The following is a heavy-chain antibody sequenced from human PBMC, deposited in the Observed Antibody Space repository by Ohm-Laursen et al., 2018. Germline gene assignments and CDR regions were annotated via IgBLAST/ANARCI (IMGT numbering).Heavy chain of an antibody. J-gene: IGHJ4*02. CDR2: FDPEDGET. CDR3: ARDPGDYDFFDY. V-gene: IGHV1-24*01. D-gene: IGHD3-3*01. CDR1: GYTFSSYG. Sequence: ASVKVSCKSSGYTFSSYGFTWVRQAPGKGLEWMGGFDPEDGETIYAQKFQGRVTMTEDTSTDTAYMELSSLRSEDTAVYYCARDPGDYDFFDYWGQGTLVTVSS.